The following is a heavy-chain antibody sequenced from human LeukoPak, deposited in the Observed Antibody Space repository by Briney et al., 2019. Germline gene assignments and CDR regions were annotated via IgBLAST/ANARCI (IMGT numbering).Heavy chain of an antibody. J-gene: IGHJ4*02. CDR1: GYTFTSYY. CDR2: INPSGGST. V-gene: IGHV1-46*01. D-gene: IGHD3-10*01. CDR3: ATFEMVRGVFDY. Sequence: ASVKVSCKASGYTFTSYYMHWVRQAPGQGLEWMGIINPSGGSTSYAQKFQGRVTMTRDMSTSTVYMELSSLRSEDTAVYYCATFEMVRGVFDYWGQGTLVTVSS.